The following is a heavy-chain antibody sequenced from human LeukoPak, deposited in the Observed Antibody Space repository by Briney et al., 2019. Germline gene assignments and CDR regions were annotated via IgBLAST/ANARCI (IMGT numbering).Heavy chain of an antibody. V-gene: IGHV3-11*01. Sequence: GGSLRLSCVASGFTFSDYYISWIRQAPGKGLEYVSYISSNGNIIHYAASVEGRLTISRDNSKKTLYLQMNSLRAEDTAIFYCAKDVYNWNFYFDYWGQGTLVTVSS. CDR1: GFTFSDYY. CDR3: AKDVYNWNFYFDY. J-gene: IGHJ4*02. D-gene: IGHD1-7*01. CDR2: ISSNGNII.